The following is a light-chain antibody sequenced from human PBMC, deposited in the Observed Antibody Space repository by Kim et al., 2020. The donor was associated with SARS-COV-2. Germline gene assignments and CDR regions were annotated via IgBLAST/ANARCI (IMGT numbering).Light chain of an antibody. CDR1: SSDVGGYDY. J-gene: IGLJ1*01. CDR2: DVS. CDR3: SSCTTSSTYV. Sequence: GQSITISCTGTSSDVGGYDYVSWDQHHPGKAPKLMIYDVSKRPSGVSNRFSGSKSGNTASLTISGLQAEYEADYFCSSCTTSSTYVFGTGTKVTVL. V-gene: IGLV2-14*03.